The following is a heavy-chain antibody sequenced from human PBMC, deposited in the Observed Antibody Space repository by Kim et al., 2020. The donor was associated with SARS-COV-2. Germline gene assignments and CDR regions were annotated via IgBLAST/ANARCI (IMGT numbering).Heavy chain of an antibody. CDR3: ARGGLSTSYGLDV. Sequence: KYATKFPRRVTMTTDTSTSTVYMAVRSLTSDDTAVYYCARGGLSTSYGLDVWGQGTTVTVSS. V-gene: IGHV1-18*01. J-gene: IGHJ6*02.